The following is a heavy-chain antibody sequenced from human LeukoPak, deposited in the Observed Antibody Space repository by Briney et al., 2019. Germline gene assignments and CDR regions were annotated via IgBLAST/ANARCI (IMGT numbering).Heavy chain of an antibody. CDR1: GYTFTIYD. D-gene: IGHD3-10*01. J-gene: IGHJ4*02. Sequence: ASVTVSCKASGYTFTIYDINWVRQATGQGLEWMGWMNPNSGNTGYAQKFQGRVTMTRNTSISTAYMELSSLRSEDTAVYYCATHLGPYGSVPYYFDYWGQGTLVTVSS. V-gene: IGHV1-8*01. CDR3: ATHLGPYGSVPYYFDY. CDR2: MNPNSGNT.